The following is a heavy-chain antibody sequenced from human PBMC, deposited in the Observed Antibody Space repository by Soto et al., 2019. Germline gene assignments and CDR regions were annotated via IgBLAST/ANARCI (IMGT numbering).Heavy chain of an antibody. CDR1: GYTFTGYY. D-gene: IGHD4-17*01. J-gene: IGHJ4*02. CDR2: INPNSGGT. Sequence: ASVKVSCKASGYTFTGYYMHWVRQAPGQGLEWMGWINPNSGGTNYAQKFQGWVTMTRDTSISTAYMELSRLRSDDTAVYYCAISHDYGDYYFDYWGQGTLVTVSS. CDR3: AISHDYGDYYFDY. V-gene: IGHV1-2*04.